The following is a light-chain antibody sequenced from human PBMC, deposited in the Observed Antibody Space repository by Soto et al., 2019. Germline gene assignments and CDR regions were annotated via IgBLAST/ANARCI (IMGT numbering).Light chain of an antibody. V-gene: IGKV3-15*01. CDR2: GAS. Sequence: EIVMTQSPATLSVSPGERATVSCRASQRIANNLAWYQHTPGQAPRLLIYGASTRATGIPARFSGSGSETEFTLTISSLQSEDVAVYYCQHYNNWPPWTFGQGAKVEIK. CDR1: QRIANN. CDR3: QHYNNWPPWT. J-gene: IGKJ1*01.